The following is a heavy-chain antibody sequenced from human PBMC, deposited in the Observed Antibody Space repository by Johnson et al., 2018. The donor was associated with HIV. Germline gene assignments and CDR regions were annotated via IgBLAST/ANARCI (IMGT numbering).Heavy chain of an antibody. D-gene: IGHD1-14*01. CDR2: ISSNGDST. Sequence: VQLVESGGGLVQPGGSLRLSCAASGFTFSTYAMHWVRQAPGKGLEYVSAISSNGDSTYYADSVKGRFTISRDNSKNTLFLQMGSLRAEDMAVYYCARVGSGHGYNVDIWGQGTMVTVSS. V-gene: IGHV3-64*07. CDR1: GFTFSTYA. J-gene: IGHJ3*02. CDR3: ARVGSGHGYNVDI.